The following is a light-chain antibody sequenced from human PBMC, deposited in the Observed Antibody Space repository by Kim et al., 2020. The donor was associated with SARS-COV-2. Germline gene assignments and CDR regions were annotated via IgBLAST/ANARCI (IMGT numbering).Light chain of an antibody. CDR3: DSYTSSNTWL. V-gene: IGLV2-14*04. J-gene: IGLJ3*02. CDR1: SGDVGGYNY. Sequence: GQSITISCTGTSGDVGGYNYVSWYQKYPGKAPKLMIYDVNKRPSGISDRFSGSKSGNTASLTISGLQAEDEADYYCDSYTSSNTWLFGGGTRLTVL. CDR2: DVN.